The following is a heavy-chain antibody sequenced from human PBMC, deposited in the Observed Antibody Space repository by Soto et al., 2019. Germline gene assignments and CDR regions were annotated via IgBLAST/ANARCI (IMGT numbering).Heavy chain of an antibody. J-gene: IGHJ4*02. V-gene: IGHV3-30-3*01. CDR2: ISYDGSNK. Sequence: LRLSCAASGFTFSSYAMHWVRQAPGKGLEWEAVISYDGSNKYYADSVKGRFTISRDNSKNTLYLQMNSPTAEDTAVYYCASGGGAAAGLLHFDYWGRGTLVTVSS. D-gene: IGHD6-13*01. CDR3: ASGGGAAAGLLHFDY. CDR1: GFTFSSYA.